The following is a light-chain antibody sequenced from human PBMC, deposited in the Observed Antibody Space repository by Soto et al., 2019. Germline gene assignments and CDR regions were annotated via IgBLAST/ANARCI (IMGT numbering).Light chain of an antibody. CDR1: QSVSSY. Sequence: EIVLSRSPAPLSLSPGERATLSCKASQSVSSYLAWYQQKPGQAPRLLIYDASNWATGIPARFSGSGSGTDFTLTISSLEPEDFAVYYCQQRSNWPRTFGQGTKVEIK. CDR2: DAS. V-gene: IGKV3-11*01. CDR3: QQRSNWPRT. J-gene: IGKJ1*01.